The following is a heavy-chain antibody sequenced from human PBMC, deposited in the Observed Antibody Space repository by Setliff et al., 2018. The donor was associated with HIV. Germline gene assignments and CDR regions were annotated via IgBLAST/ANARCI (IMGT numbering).Heavy chain of an antibody. Sequence: ASVKVSCKASGYTFTSYAMNWVRQAPGQGLEWMGWINPTTGNPTYARGFTGRFVFSLDTSVSTAYLQISSLKAEDTAVYYCARDYGSGWYPFDYWGQGTLVTVSS. CDR1: GYTFTSYA. V-gene: IGHV7-4-1*02. CDR3: ARDYGSGWYPFDY. D-gene: IGHD6-19*01. J-gene: IGHJ4*02. CDR2: INPTTGNP.